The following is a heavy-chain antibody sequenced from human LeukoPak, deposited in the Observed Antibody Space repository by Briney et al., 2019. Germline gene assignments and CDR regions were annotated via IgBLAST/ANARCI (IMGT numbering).Heavy chain of an antibody. D-gene: IGHD4-17*01. J-gene: IGHJ3*02. Sequence: GGSLRLSCAASGFTFSSYAMSWVRQAPGKGLGWVSAISGSGGSTYYADSVKGRFTISRDNSKNTLCLQMNSLRAEDTAVCYCATTRYDAFDTWGQEGMVTVSS. CDR1: GFTFSSYA. CDR2: ISGSGGST. V-gene: IGHV3-23*01. CDR3: ATTRYDAFDT.